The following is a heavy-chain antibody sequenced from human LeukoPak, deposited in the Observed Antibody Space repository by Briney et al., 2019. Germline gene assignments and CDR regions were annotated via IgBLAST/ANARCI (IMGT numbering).Heavy chain of an antibody. J-gene: IGHJ4*02. CDR3: AREILGGFNPGAY. V-gene: IGHV4-4*02. CDR1: LDSTTSNF. CDR2: IHRSGSP. D-gene: IGHD1-14*01. Sequence: SETLSLTCTVSLDSTTSNFWSWVRQPPGKGLEWIGEIHRSGSPNYNPSLQSRVSISIDRSRNQIVLELSSVTAADTAVYYCAREILGGFNPGAYWGQGTLVTVSS.